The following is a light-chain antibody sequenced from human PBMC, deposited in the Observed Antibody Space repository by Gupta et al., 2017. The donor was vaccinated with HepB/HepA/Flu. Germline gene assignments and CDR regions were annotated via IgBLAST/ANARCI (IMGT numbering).Light chain of an antibody. CDR1: QSISTN. CDR2: GAS. Sequence: ETVLTQPPATLSVSPGERATLSCRASQSISTNLAWYQQKPGQAPRLLIYGASTRDTGIPARFSGSGSGTEFTLTISSLQSEDFAVYWCQQYNNWPYSFGQGTKLEIK. CDR3: QQYNNWPYS. V-gene: IGKV3-15*01. J-gene: IGKJ2*03.